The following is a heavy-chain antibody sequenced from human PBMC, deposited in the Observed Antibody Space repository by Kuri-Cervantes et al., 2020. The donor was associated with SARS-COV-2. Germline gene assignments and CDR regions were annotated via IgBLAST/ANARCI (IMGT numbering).Heavy chain of an antibody. D-gene: IGHD6-13*01. CDR3: GRDRYEQLVLFNWFDP. J-gene: IGHJ5*02. CDR1: GGTFSSYA. Sequence: SVKVFCKASGGTFSSYAIRWVRQAPGQGLVWMGGIIPIFGSANYAQKFQGRVTITTDESTSTAYLEPSSLRSEDTAVYYCGRDRYEQLVLFNWFDPWGQGTLVTVSS. V-gene: IGHV1-69*05. CDR2: IIPIFGSA.